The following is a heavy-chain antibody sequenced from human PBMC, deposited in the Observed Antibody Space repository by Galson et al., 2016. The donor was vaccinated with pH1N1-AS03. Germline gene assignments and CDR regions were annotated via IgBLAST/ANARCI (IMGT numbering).Heavy chain of an antibody. V-gene: IGHV3-48*01. CDR2: INPASSFR. J-gene: IGHJ6*02. D-gene: IGHD3-16*01. Sequence: SLRLSCAASGFTFSTYSMNWVRQAPGKGLEWVSYINPASSFRYYADSVAGRFTISRDNAKNSLYLQMNNLTPEDTAVYYCTALAALGENYYFHYNMDVWGQGTTVTVSS. CDR1: GFTFSTYS. CDR3: TALAALGENYYFHYNMDV.